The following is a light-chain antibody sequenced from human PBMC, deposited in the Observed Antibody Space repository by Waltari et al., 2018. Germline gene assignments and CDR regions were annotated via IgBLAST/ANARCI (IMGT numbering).Light chain of an antibody. CDR3: QQSFVSPWT. CDR1: QSIPTY. V-gene: IGKV1-39*01. Sequence: LQLTQSPSSLSASIGNRITIPFRASQSIPTYLNLYQEKPGKTPKLLIFAASSLYNGVPSRFSGSGSGTEFTLSISSLQPEDFATYYCQQSFVSPWTFGRGTKVEIK. CDR2: AAS. J-gene: IGKJ1*01.